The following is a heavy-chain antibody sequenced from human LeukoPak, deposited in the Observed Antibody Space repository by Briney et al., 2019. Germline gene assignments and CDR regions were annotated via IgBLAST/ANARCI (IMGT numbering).Heavy chain of an antibody. J-gene: IGHJ4*02. CDR3: ARSSGTGTFSY. CDR1: GDSISRSTYY. CDR2: VYYGRSP. D-gene: IGHD6-25*01. Sequence: SETLSLTCTVSGDSISRSTYYWAWIRQPPGKGLEWIGSVYYGRSPYFNPSLESRVTISVDTSKNHFSLKMSSVTAADTAVYYCARSSGTGTFSYWGQGTLVTVSS. V-gene: IGHV4-39*02.